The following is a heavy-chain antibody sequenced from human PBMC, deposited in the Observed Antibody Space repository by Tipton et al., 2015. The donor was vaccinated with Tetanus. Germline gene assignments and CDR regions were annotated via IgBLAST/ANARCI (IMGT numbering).Heavy chain of an antibody. J-gene: IGHJ4*02. CDR3: ATYGYTSGWYPN. D-gene: IGHD6-19*01. V-gene: IGHV4-59*08. Sequence: LRLSCSVSGGSISSYYWTWFRQPPGKGLEWIGYIYYSGSTSYNPSLKSRVSISIDTSKTQFSLKVSSVTAADTAVYYRATYGYTSGWYPNWGQGTLVTVSS. CDR1: GGSISSYY. CDR2: IYYSGST.